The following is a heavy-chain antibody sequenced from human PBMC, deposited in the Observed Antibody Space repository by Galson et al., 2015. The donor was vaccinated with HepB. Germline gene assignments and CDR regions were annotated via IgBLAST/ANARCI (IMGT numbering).Heavy chain of an antibody. CDR1: GFTFSSYA. CDR3: ARPRGAGVAYYFYGLDV. D-gene: IGHD3-10*01. Sequence: SLRLSCAASGFTFSSYAMNWVRQTPGKGLEWVALISYDGTNQYYSDAVQGRFSISRDTSKSTLYLQMNSLTPDDTAVYYCARPRGAGVAYYFYGLDVWGQGTTVTVSS. CDR2: ISYDGTNQ. V-gene: IGHV3-30-3*01. J-gene: IGHJ6*02.